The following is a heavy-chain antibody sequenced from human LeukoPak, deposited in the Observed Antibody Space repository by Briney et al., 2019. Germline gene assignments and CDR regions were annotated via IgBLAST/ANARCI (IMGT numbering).Heavy chain of an antibody. CDR1: GGSFSGYY. V-gene: IGHV4-34*01. D-gene: IGHD4-11*01. Sequence: ASETLSLTCAVYGGSFSGYYWSWIRQPPGKGLEWIGEINHSGSTNYNPSLKSRVTISVDKSKNQFSLKLSSVTAADTAVYYCARLVTTAWTYYYGMDVWGQGTTVTVSS. CDR3: ARLVTTAWTYYYGMDV. CDR2: INHSGST. J-gene: IGHJ6*02.